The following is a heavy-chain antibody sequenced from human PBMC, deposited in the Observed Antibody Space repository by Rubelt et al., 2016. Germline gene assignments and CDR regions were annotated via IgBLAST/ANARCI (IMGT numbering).Heavy chain of an antibody. CDR3: ARILGDTGRGGWFDP. D-gene: IGHD3-10*01. V-gene: IGHV2-70*15. CDR2: IDWDDDK. Sequence: QVTLRESGPALVKPTQTLTLTCTFSGFSLSTSRMCVSWIRQPPGKALEWLARIDWDDDKYYSTSLKTRLTISKDTSKSQVVLTMTNMDPVDTATYYCARILGDTGRGGWFDPWGQGTLVTVSS. J-gene: IGHJ5*02. CDR1: GFSLSTSRMC.